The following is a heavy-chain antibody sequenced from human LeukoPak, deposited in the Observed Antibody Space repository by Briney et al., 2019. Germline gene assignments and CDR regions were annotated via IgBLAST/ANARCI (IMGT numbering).Heavy chain of an antibody. J-gene: IGHJ4*02. CDR1: GGSISSYY. CDR2: IYHSGST. D-gene: IGHD2-15*01. Sequence: PSETLSLTCTVSGGSISSYYWSWIRQPPGKGLEWIGYIYHSGSTYYNPSLKSRVTISVDRSKNQFSLKLSSVTAADTAVYYCARVVAARGYFDYWGQGTLVTVSS. CDR3: ARVVAARGYFDY. V-gene: IGHV4-59*12.